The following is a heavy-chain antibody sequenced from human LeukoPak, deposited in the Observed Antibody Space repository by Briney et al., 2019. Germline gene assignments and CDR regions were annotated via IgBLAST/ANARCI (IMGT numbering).Heavy chain of an antibody. CDR2: IYYSGST. Sequence: PSETLSLTCTVSGGSISSSSYYWGWIRQPPGRGLEWIGSIYYSGSTYYNPSLKSRVTISVDTSKNQASLKVKSVTAADTAVYSCARVRRVRWSPQGYFDYWGQGTLVTVSS. CDR3: ARVRRVRWSPQGYFDY. D-gene: IGHD4-23*01. J-gene: IGHJ4*02. CDR1: GGSISSSSYY. V-gene: IGHV4-39*01.